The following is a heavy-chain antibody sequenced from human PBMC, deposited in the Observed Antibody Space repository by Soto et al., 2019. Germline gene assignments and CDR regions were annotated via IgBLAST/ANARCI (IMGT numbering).Heavy chain of an antibody. Sequence: SVKVSCKASGGTFSSYAISWVRQAPGQGLEWMGGIIPIFGTANYAQKFQGRVTITADESTSTAYMELSSLRSEDTAVYYCARGSAHGDSYGYSALAIWGQGTMVIVS. J-gene: IGHJ3*02. CDR1: GGTFSSYA. CDR2: IIPIFGTA. CDR3: ARGSAHGDSYGYSALAI. D-gene: IGHD5-18*01. V-gene: IGHV1-69*13.